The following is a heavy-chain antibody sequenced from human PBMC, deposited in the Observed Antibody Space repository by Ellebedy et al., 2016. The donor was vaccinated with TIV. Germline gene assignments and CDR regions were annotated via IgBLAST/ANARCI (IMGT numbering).Heavy chain of an antibody. CDR3: AREPHYGDYSFGVY. CDR2: ISAYNGNT. J-gene: IGHJ4*02. CDR1: GYTFTSYG. D-gene: IGHD4-17*01. Sequence: ASVKVSXXASGYTFTSYGISWVRQAPGQGLEWMGWISAYNGNTNYAQKLQGRVTMTTDTSTSTAYMELKSLRSDDTAVYYCAREPHYGDYSFGVYWGQGTLVTVSS. V-gene: IGHV1-18*01.